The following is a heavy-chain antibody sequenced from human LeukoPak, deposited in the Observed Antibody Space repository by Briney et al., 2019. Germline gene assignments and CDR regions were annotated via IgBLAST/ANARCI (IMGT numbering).Heavy chain of an antibody. CDR3: ARVIRAAPGKGYFDY. V-gene: IGHV3-23*01. J-gene: IGHJ4*02. D-gene: IGHD6-13*01. CDR2: ISGSGGST. Sequence: GGSLRLSCATSGFIFSTYALSWVRQAPGEGLEWASSISGSGGSTYHADSVKGRFTISRDSSKNTLYLQMNSLRAEDTAIYYCARVIRAAPGKGYFDYWGQGTLVTVSS. CDR1: GFIFSTYA.